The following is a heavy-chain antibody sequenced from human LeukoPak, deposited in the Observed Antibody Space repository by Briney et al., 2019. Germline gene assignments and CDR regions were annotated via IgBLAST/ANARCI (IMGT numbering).Heavy chain of an antibody. Sequence: KPSETLSLTCAVYGGSFSGYYWSWIRQPPGKGLEWIGEINHSGSTNYNPSLKSRVTISVDTSKNQFSLKLSSVTAADTAVYYCARGLGDFWTPKRSKYGMDVWGQGTTVTVSS. CDR1: GGSFSGYY. CDR2: INHSGST. CDR3: ARGLGDFWTPKRSKYGMDV. D-gene: IGHD3/OR15-3a*01. J-gene: IGHJ6*02. V-gene: IGHV4-34*01.